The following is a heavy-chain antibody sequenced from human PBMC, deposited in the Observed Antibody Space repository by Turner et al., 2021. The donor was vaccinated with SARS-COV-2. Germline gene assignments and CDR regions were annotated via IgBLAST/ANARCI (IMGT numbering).Heavy chain of an antibody. V-gene: IGHV3-66*01. D-gene: IGHD3-16*01. CDR1: GITDSSSY. CDR3: ARDLVSYGMDV. J-gene: IGHJ6*02. CDR2: IYSGGST. Sequence: EVALVVSGGGSVQPGGSLRPSCATSGITDSSSYMSWVRQAPGKGLEWVSVIYSGGSTFYADSVKGRFTISRDNSKNTLYLQINSLRSEDTAVYYCARDLVSYGMDVWGQGTTVTVSS.